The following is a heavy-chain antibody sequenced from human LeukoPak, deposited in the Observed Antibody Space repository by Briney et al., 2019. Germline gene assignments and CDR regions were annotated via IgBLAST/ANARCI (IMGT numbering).Heavy chain of an antibody. CDR2: INPSGGST. V-gene: IGHV1-46*01. CDR3: ARRQKVTTPFDY. CDR1: GYTFTVYH. Sequence: ASVKVSCKASGYTFTVYHMHWVRQAPGQGLEWMGIINPSGGSTIYAQKFQGRVTMTRDMSTSTVYMELSSLRSEDTAVYYCARRQKVTTPFDYRGQGTLVTVSS. J-gene: IGHJ4*01. D-gene: IGHD4-17*01.